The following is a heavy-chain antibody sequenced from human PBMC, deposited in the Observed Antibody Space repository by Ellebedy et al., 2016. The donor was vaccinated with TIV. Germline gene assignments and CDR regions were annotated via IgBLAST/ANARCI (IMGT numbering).Heavy chain of an antibody. CDR3: AKDQVAGDGRWVFDS. Sequence: PGGSLRLSCAASGFTFSSYAMNWVRQAPGKGLEWVSGMHGSGRGISYSESVKGRFIISRDNSKNILYLQMNSLRAEDTAIYYCAKDQVAGDGRWVFDSWGQGTVVTVSS. J-gene: IGHJ3*01. D-gene: IGHD5-24*01. V-gene: IGHV3-23*01. CDR2: MHGSGRGI. CDR1: GFTFSSYA.